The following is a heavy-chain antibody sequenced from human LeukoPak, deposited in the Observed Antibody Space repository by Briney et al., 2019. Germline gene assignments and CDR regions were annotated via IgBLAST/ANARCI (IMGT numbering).Heavy chain of an antibody. CDR2: INEDGSEN. CDR1: GFTFSDYW. Sequence: GGSLRLSCAASGFTFSDYWVTWVRQAPGKGLEWVANINEDGSENSYVDSVKGRFTISRDNDKNSMFLQMNSLRDEDTAVYYCETGGSRFGHNTCWGQGTLVTVSS. J-gene: IGHJ4*02. CDR3: ETGGSRFGHNTC. V-gene: IGHV3-7*04. D-gene: IGHD3-10*01.